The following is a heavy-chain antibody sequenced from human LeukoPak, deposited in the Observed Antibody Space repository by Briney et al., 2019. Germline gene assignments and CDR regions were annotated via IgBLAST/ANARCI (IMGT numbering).Heavy chain of an antibody. Sequence: GASVKVSCKASGYTFTGYYMHWVRQAPGQGLEWMGIINPSGGSTSYAQKFQGRVTMTRDTSTSTVYMELSSLRSEDTAVYYCARDWAMVRGVIEVNAFDIWGQGTMVTVSS. D-gene: IGHD3-10*01. CDR2: INPSGGST. CDR1: GYTFTGYY. CDR3: ARDWAMVRGVIEVNAFDI. V-gene: IGHV1-46*01. J-gene: IGHJ3*02.